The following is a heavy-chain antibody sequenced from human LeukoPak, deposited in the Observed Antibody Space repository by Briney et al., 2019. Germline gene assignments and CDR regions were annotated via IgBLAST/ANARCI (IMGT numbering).Heavy chain of an antibody. CDR1: GYSISSGYY. J-gene: IGHJ4*02. Sequence: SETLSLTCTVSGYSISSGYYWGWIRQPPGKGLEWIGSIYHSGSTNYNPSLKSRVTISVDTSKNQFSLKLSSVTAADTAVYYCARGRTNILTGYLFDYWGQGTLVTVSS. CDR3: ARGRTNILTGYLFDY. V-gene: IGHV4-38-2*02. D-gene: IGHD3-9*01. CDR2: IYHSGST.